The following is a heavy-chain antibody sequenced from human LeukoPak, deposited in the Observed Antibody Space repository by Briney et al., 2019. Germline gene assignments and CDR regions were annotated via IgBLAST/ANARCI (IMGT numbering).Heavy chain of an antibody. D-gene: IGHD3-22*01. J-gene: IGHJ5*02. CDR1: GYTFTSYG. Sequence: ASXKVSCKASGYTFTSYGISWVRQAPGQGREWMGWISAYNGNTNYAQKLQGRVTMTTDTSTSTAYMELSSLRSEDTAVYYCASLVSGYYMWFDPWGQGTLVTVSS. CDR3: ASLVSGYYMWFDP. V-gene: IGHV1-18*01. CDR2: ISAYNGNT.